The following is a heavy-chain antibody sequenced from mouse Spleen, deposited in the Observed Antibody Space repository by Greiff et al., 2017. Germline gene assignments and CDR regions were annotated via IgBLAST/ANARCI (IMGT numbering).Heavy chain of an antibody. CDR2: IHPNSGST. CDR3: APYDGYQGFAY. D-gene: IGHD2-3*01. CDR1: GYTFTSYW. Sequence: QVQLQQPGAELVKPGASVKLSCKASGYTFTSYWIHWVKQRPGQGLEWIGMIHPNSGSTNYNEKFKSKATLTVDKSSSTAYMQLSSLTSEDSAVYYCAPYDGYQGFAYWGQGTLVTVSA. J-gene: IGHJ3*01. V-gene: IGHV1-64*01.